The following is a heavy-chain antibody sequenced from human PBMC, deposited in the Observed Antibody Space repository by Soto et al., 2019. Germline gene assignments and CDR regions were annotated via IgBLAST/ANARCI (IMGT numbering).Heavy chain of an antibody. CDR3: ARVGNRGNGTDDYFDY. D-gene: IGHD1-7*01. CDR2: IGTAGDT. Sequence: SGAGCGCNFSSYDMHWFRQATGKGLEWVSAIGTAGDTYYPGSVRGRFTISRENAKNSLYLQMNSLRAGDTAVYYCARVGNRGNGTDDYFDYWGQGTLVTVS. J-gene: IGHJ4*02. V-gene: IGHV3-13*01. CDR1: GCNFSSYD.